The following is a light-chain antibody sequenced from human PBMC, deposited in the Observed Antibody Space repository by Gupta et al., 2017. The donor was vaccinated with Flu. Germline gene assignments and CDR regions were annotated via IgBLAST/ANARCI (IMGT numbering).Light chain of an antibody. Sequence: SVLTQPPSVSGTPGQRVTIPCSGGSFNIGSNSVNWYQHLPGTAPKLLMFSSDQRPSGVPNRFSGSKSGTSDSLAISGLQSEDEADYYCAAWDDSLNAYVFGTGTKVTV. CDR1: SFNIGSNS. CDR2: SSD. J-gene: IGLJ1*01. V-gene: IGLV1-44*01. CDR3: AAWDDSLNAYV.